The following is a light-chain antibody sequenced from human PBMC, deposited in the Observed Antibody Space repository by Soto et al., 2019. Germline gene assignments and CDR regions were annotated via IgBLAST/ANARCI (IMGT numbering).Light chain of an antibody. CDR2: AAS. V-gene: IGKV1-27*01. Sequence: DIQMTQSPSSLSASVGDRIIITCRASQDIGCYLAWYQQKPGKPPHHLIYAASSLQSGVPSRFSGSGSGTDFTLTISSLQPEDVAIYSCQYYNSAPQTFGQGTMVEIK. J-gene: IGKJ1*01. CDR1: QDIGCY. CDR3: QYYNSAPQT.